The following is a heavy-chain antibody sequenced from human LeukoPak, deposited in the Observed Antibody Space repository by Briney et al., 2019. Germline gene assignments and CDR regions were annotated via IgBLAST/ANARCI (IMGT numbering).Heavy chain of an antibody. CDR3: ARGWSHHDY. Sequence: PGGSLRLSCAASGFTFSSYSMNWVRQAPGKGLEWVANMGEDGTEKYYVDSVKGRFTISRDNAKNSLYLQMNSLRAEDTAVYYCARGWSHHDYWGQGTLVTVSS. J-gene: IGHJ4*02. CDR2: MGEDGTEK. CDR1: GFTFSSYS. V-gene: IGHV3-7*01. D-gene: IGHD2-15*01.